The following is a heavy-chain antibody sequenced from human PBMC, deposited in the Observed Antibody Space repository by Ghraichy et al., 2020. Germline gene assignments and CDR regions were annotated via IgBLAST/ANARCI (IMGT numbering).Heavy chain of an antibody. CDR3: AKDTAMAYYYYYMDV. J-gene: IGHJ6*03. Sequence: GGSLRLSCAASGFTFSSYGMHWVRQAPGKGLEWVAVILYDGSNKYYADSVKGRFTISRDNSKNTLYLQMNSMRDEDTAVYYCAKDTAMAYYYYYMDVWGKGTTVTVSS. CDR2: ILYDGSNK. V-gene: IGHV3-30*18. CDR1: GFTFSSYG. D-gene: IGHD5-18*01.